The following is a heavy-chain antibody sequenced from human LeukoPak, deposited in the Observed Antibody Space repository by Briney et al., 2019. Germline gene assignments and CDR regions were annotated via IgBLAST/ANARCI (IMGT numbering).Heavy chain of an antibody. J-gene: IGHJ5*02. D-gene: IGHD3-10*01. CDR3: ARANGYYYGSGSSYNWFDP. CDR1: GGSLSNYY. V-gene: IGHV4-34*01. Sequence: SETLSLTCTVSGGSLSNYYWSWIRQPPGKGLEWIGEINHSGSTSNHNPSLKSRVTMSVDTSKNQFSLKLSSVTAADTAVYYCARANGYYYGSGSSYNWFDPWGQGTLVTVSS. CDR2: INHSGSTS.